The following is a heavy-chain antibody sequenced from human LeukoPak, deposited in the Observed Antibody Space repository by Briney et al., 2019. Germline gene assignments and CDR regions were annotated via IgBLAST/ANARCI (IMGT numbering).Heavy chain of an antibody. CDR1: GFTFSSYW. Sequence: GGSLRLSCAASGFTFSSYWMYWVRPAPGKGLVWVSRINSDGSSTSYADSVKGRFTISRDNAKNTLYLQMNSLRAEDTAVYYCARGVTMATISPYRYWGQGTLVTVSS. J-gene: IGHJ4*02. CDR2: INSDGSST. V-gene: IGHV3-74*01. CDR3: ARGVTMATISPYRY. D-gene: IGHD5-24*01.